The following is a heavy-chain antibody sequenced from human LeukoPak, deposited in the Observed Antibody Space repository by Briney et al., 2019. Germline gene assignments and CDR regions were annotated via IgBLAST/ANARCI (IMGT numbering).Heavy chain of an antibody. CDR1: GFTFSSYA. J-gene: IGHJ3*02. V-gene: IGHV3-64*01. Sequence: GGSLRLSCAASGFTFSSYAMHWVRQAPGKGLEYVSAISSNGGSTYYANSVKGRFTISRDNSKNTLYLQMGSLRAEDMAVYYCAREGRYFDWLTHAFDIWGQGTMVTVSS. D-gene: IGHD3-9*01. CDR2: ISSNGGST. CDR3: AREGRYFDWLTHAFDI.